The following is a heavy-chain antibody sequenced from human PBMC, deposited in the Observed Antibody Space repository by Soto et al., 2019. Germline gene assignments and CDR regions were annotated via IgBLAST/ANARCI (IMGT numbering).Heavy chain of an antibody. CDR1: GFTFSTYA. CDR3: ARDTPGGGLFLGMDV. D-gene: IGHD3-16*01. CDR2: MSFDGSNK. J-gene: IGHJ6*02. V-gene: IGHV3-30-3*01. Sequence: QVQLVESGGGVVQPGRSLRLSCAASGFTFSTYAMHWVRQAPGKGLEWVALMSFDGSNKYYADSVKGRFSISRDNSKNPLQLQTNSLRAEDMAVYYCARDTPGGGLFLGMDVWGQGATVTVSS.